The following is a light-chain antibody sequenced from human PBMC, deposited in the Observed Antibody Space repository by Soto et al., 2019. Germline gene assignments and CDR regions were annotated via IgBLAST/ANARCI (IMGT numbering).Light chain of an antibody. J-gene: IGKJ1*01. CDR3: MQALQTPWT. CDR1: QSLLHGNRYNF. V-gene: IGKV2-28*01. Sequence: DFVMTQSPLSLPVTPGEPASISCRSSQSLLHGNRYNFLDWYLQKPGQSPQLLIYLGSNRASGVPDRFSGSGSGTDCTLKISRVEAEDVGVYYCMQALQTPWTFGQGTKVEI. CDR2: LGS.